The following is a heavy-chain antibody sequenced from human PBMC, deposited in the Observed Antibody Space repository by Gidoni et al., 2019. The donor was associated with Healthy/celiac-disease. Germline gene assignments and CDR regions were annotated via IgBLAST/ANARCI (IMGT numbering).Heavy chain of an antibody. CDR3: ARGEYYDFWSGYYTRGMRASEYNWFDP. J-gene: IGHJ5*02. CDR1: GGSLSGYY. V-gene: IGHV4-34*01. Sequence: QVQLQQWGAGLLKPSETLSLTCAVYGGSLSGYYWSWIRQPPGKGLEWIGEINHSGSTNYNPSLKSRVTISVDTSKNQFSLKLSSVTAADTAVYYCARGEYYDFWSGYYTRGMRASEYNWFDPWGQGTLVTVSS. D-gene: IGHD3-3*01. CDR2: INHSGST.